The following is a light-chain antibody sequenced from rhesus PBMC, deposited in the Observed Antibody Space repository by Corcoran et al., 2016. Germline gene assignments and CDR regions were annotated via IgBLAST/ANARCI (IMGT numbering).Light chain of an antibody. CDR3: QETSNLCT. J-gene: IGKJ3*01. Sequence: EIVMTQSPATLSLSPGETATISCRTSQSVSSKLAWYKQKPGQAPRLLIYGASSKATCLPDRFSGSGSGKDFTLTSSSLEPEGVAVYYCQETSNLCTFGPGTKLDIK. CDR1: QSVSSK. V-gene: IGKV3-31*02. CDR2: GAS.